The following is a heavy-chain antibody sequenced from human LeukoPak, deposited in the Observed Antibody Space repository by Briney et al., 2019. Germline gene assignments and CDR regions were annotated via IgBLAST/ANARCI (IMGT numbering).Heavy chain of an antibody. J-gene: IGHJ4*02. D-gene: IGHD5-24*01. V-gene: IGHV3-30-3*01. CDR1: GFTFSSYA. CDR3: ARSLMATLDY. Sequence: GGSLRLSCAASGFTFSSYAMHWVRQAPGKGLKWVAVISYDGSNKYYADSVKGRFTISRDNSKNTLYLQMNSLRAEDTAVYYCARSLMATLDYWGQGTLVTVSS. CDR2: ISYDGSNK.